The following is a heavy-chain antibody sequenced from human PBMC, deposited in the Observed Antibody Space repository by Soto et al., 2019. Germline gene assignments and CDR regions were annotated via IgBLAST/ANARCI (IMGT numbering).Heavy chain of an antibody. J-gene: IGHJ5*02. CDR2: IIPILGIA. CDR1: GGTFSSYT. V-gene: IGHV1-69*02. Sequence: VASVKVSCKASGGTFSSYTISWVRQAPGQGLEWMGRIIPILGIANYAQKFQGRVTITADKSTSTAYMELSSLRSEDTAVYYCARTAYYYDSSSRGWLDPWGQGTLVTVSS. D-gene: IGHD3-22*01. CDR3: ARTAYYYDSSSRGWLDP.